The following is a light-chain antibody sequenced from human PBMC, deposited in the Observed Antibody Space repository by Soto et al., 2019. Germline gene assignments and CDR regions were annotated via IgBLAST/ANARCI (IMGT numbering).Light chain of an antibody. J-gene: IGKJ5*01. V-gene: IGKV3-11*01. CDR1: QTVSSY. CDR2: DAS. CDR3: QQRRI. Sequence: EIVLTQSPATLSLSPGERATLSCRASQTVSSYLAWYQHKPGQAPRLLVYDASDRATGIPGRFSGSGSGTDFTLTISSLEPEDFAVYYCQQRRIFGKGTRLEIK.